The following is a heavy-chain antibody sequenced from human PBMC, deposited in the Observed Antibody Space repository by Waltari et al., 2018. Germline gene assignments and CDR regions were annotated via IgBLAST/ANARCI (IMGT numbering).Heavy chain of an antibody. Sequence: GGSFNDFSISWVRQAPGQGLEWMGGVVPLFGATDYAKNFQDRVTITADASKTTAYMELRSLTSADTAIYYCATVYTNSWYGGGKRNYCDSYMDVWGKGTSVTVSS. CDR3: ATVYTNSWYGGGKRNYCDSYMDV. V-gene: IGHV1-69*01. D-gene: IGHD6-13*01. CDR2: VVPLFGAT. J-gene: IGHJ6*04. CDR1: GGSFNDFS.